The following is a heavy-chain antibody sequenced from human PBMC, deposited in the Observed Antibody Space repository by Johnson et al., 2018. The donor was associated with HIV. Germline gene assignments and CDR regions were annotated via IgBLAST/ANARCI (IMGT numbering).Heavy chain of an antibody. CDR1: GFTFSSYA. Sequence: QVQLVESGGGVVQPGRSLRLSCAASGFTFSSYAMHWVRQAPGKGLEWVAVISYDGSNKYYADSVKGRFTISRDNSKNTLYLQMNSLRAEDTAVYYCARGEDGVDAFDIWGQGIMVTVSS. J-gene: IGHJ3*02. V-gene: IGHV3-30-3*01. CDR3: ARGEDGVDAFDI. D-gene: IGHD4-17*01. CDR2: ISYDGSNK.